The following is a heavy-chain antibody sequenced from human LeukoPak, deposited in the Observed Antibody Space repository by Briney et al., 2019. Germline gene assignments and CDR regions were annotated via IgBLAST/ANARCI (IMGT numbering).Heavy chain of an antibody. J-gene: IGHJ4*02. V-gene: IGHV3-15*01. CDR2: IKSKTDGGTT. CDR3: TALYCTNGVCHDY. Sequence: GGSLRLSCAASGFTFSNAWMSWVRQAPGKGLEWVGRIKSKTDGGTTDYAAPVKGRFTISRDDSKNTLYLQMNSLKTEDTAVYYCTALYCTNGVCHDYWGQGTLVTVSS. D-gene: IGHD2-8*01. CDR1: GFTFSNAW.